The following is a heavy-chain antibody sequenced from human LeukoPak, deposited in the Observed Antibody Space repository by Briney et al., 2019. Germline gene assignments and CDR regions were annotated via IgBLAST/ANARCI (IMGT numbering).Heavy chain of an antibody. V-gene: IGHV3-23*01. J-gene: IGHJ4*02. CDR2: ISGSGGST. CDR3: AKDPPPLYSGSDSVGV. Sequence: PGGSLRLSCAASGFTFSSYAMSWVRQAPGKGLEWVSAISGSGGSTYYADSVKGRFTISRDNSKNTLYLQMNSLRAEDTAVYYCAKDPPPLYSGSDSVGVWGQGTLVTVSS. D-gene: IGHD5-12*01. CDR1: GFTFSSYA.